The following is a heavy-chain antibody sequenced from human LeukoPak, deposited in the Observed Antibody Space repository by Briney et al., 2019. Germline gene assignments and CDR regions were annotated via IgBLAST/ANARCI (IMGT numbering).Heavy chain of an antibody. Sequence: ASVKVSCKASGYTFTNYGISWVRQAPGQGLEWMGWISAYNGYTKYTQKLQGRVTMTTDTSTSTAYMELRSLRSDDTAVYYCARVGWSSGPFDYWGQGTLVTVSS. J-gene: IGHJ4*02. D-gene: IGHD3-22*01. V-gene: IGHV1-18*01. CDR1: GYTFTNYG. CDR2: ISAYNGYT. CDR3: ARVGWSSGPFDY.